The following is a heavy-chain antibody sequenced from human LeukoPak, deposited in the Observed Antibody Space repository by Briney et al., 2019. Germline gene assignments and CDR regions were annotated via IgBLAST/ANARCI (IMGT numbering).Heavy chain of an antibody. CDR2: T. V-gene: IGHV3-NL1*01. D-gene: IGHD4-17*01. Sequence: TNYADSVKGRFTISRDNSKNTLYLQMNSLRAEDTAVYYCARDLTSLGDYSVFFYWGQGTLVTVSS. CDR3: ARDLTSLGDYSVFFY. J-gene: IGHJ4*02.